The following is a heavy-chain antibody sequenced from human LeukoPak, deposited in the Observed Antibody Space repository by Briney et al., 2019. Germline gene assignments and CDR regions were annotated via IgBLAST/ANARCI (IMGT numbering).Heavy chain of an antibody. J-gene: IGHJ4*02. CDR3: ASEGELGYGYFY. CDR2: IKQDGSEK. D-gene: IGHD5-18*01. CDR1: GFTFSNYW. Sequence: GGSLRLSCAASGFTFSNYWMSWVRQAPGRGREGVANIKQDGSEKNYVDSVKGRFTISRDNAKNSLYLQMNSLRAEDTAVYYCASEGELGYGYFYWGQGTLVTVSS. V-gene: IGHV3-7*01.